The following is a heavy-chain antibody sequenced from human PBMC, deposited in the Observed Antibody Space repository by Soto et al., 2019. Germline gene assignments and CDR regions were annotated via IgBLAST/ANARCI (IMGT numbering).Heavy chain of an antibody. CDR2: IYSGGST. CDR3: ASPGDSSGLDAFDI. CDR1: GFTVSRNY. Sequence: PGGALRLSCAASGFTVSRNYMSWVRQAPGKGLEWVSVIYSGGSTYYADSVKGRFTISRDNSKNTLYLQMNSLRSEDTAVYYCASPGDSSGLDAFDIWGQGTMVTVSS. D-gene: IGHD3-22*01. V-gene: IGHV3-53*05. J-gene: IGHJ3*02.